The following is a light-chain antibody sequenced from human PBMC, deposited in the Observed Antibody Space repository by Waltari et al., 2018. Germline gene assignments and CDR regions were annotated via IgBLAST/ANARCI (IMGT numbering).Light chain of an antibody. Sequence: QSALTQPPPPSGAPGQSVPISCTATSSDVGGYHYVSWYQQHPGKAPKLMIYEVSKRPSGVPDRFSGSKSGNTASLTVSGLQAEDEADYYCSSYAGSNNPVVFGGGTKLTVL. V-gene: IGLV2-8*01. CDR2: EVS. CDR3: SSYAGSNNPVV. J-gene: IGLJ2*01. CDR1: SSDVGGYHY.